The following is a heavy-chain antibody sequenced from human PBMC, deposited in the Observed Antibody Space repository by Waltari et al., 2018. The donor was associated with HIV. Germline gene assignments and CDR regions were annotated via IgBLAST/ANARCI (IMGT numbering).Heavy chain of an antibody. V-gene: IGHV4-4*02. J-gene: IGHJ6*02. CDR2: TYHSGST. Sequence: QVQLQESGPGLVKPSGTLSLTCAVSGGSISSNNWWSWVRQPPGKGLEWIGETYHSGSTNYTPSLESRVTISVDKSKNQFSLKLSSVTAADTAVYYCARQSSALVVPAAGGMDVWGLGTTVTVSS. CDR1: GGSISSNNW. CDR3: ARQSSALVVPAAGGMDV. D-gene: IGHD2-2*01.